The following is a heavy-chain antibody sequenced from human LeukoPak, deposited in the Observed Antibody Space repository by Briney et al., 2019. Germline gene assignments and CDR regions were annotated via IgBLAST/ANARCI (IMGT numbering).Heavy chain of an antibody. Sequence: ASVKVSCKASGGTFSSYAVSWVRLTPGQGLEWLGGIIPVFGTTTYAQKFQAKVTMTADKSTNTAYLEISSLTSDDTAVYYCARDGGSLLWFGELSPYYFDYWGQGTLVTVSS. CDR2: IIPVFGTT. CDR1: GGTFSSYA. J-gene: IGHJ4*02. CDR3: ARDGGSLLWFGELSPYYFDY. D-gene: IGHD3-10*01. V-gene: IGHV1-69*06.